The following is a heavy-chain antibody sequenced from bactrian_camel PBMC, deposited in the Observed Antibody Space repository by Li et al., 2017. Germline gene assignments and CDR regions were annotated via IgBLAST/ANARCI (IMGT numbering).Heavy chain of an antibody. CDR1: GFTFSSYD. CDR3: GTRYPGSWYRTY. CDR2: IYGDGGKT. Sequence: QVQLVESGGGSVQVGGSLKLSCAASGFTFSSYDIYWVRQAPGKGLEWVSSIYGDGGKTHALDSLKGRFTISRNDLNDTTYLQMYNVKSEDTALYYCGTRYPGSWYRTYWGQGTQVTVS. J-gene: IGHJ4*01. D-gene: IGHD6*01. V-gene: IGHV3-2*01.